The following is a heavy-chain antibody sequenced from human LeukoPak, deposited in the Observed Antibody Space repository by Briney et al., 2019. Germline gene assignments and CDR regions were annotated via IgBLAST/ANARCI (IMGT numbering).Heavy chain of an antibody. CDR3: ARASGWLLPVCFDY. CDR2: IYYSGST. Sequence: SQTLSLTCTVSGGSISSGDYYWSWIRQPPGKGLEWIGYIYYSGSTYYNSSLKSRVTISVDTSKNQFSLKLSSVTAAGTAVYYCARASGWLLPVCFDYWGQGTLVTVSS. D-gene: IGHD2-21*01. CDR1: GGSISSGDYY. V-gene: IGHV4-30-4*08. J-gene: IGHJ4*02.